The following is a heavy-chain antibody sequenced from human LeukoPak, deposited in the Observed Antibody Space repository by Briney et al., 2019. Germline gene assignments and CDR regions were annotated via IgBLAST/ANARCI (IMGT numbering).Heavy chain of an antibody. CDR3: ARGRAVVPAARKPHDAFDI. J-gene: IGHJ3*02. CDR1: GFTFSSYW. D-gene: IGHD2-2*01. CDR2: INSDGSST. Sequence: SGGSPRLSCAASGFTFSSYWMHWVRQAPGKGLVWVSRINSDGSSTSYADSVKGRFTISRDNAKNTLYLQMNSLRAEDTAVYYCARGRAVVPAARKPHDAFDIWGQGTMVTVSS. V-gene: IGHV3-74*01.